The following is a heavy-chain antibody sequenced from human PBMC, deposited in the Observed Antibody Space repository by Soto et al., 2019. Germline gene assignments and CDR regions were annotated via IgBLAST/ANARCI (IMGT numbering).Heavy chain of an antibody. CDR3: AKRPLGSGYDLVY. J-gene: IGHJ4*02. CDR1: GFTFSNYV. CDR2: ISASGGST. V-gene: IGHV3-23*01. D-gene: IGHD5-12*01. Sequence: EVQLLDSGGGLVQPGGSLRLSCAASGFTFSNYVMNWVRQAPGKGLEWVSGISASGGSTYYADSVKGRFTISRDNSKNTLYLKMSSLRAEDTAVYYCAKRPLGSGYDLVYWGQGTLVTVSS.